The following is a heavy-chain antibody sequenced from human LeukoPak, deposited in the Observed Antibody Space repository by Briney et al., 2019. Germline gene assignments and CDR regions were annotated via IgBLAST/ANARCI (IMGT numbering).Heavy chain of an antibody. J-gene: IGHJ3*02. CDR3: AKSQLVGATYALDI. Sequence: GGSLRLSCAASGLTFSSYSMNWVRQAPGKGLEWVPSISSSSSYIYYADSVKGRLTISRDNSKNTLNLQMNSLRAEDTAVYYCAKSQLVGATYALDIWGQGTMVTVSS. D-gene: IGHD1-26*01. CDR1: GLTFSSYS. V-gene: IGHV3-21*04. CDR2: ISSSSSYI.